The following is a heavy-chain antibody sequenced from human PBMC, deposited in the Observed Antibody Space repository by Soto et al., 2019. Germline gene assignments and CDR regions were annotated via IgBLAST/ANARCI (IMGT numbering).Heavy chain of an antibody. D-gene: IGHD3-9*01. CDR1: GGSFSGYY. J-gene: IGHJ4*02. CDR3: ASPWDILTGYPD. Sequence: PSETLSLTCAVYGGSFSGYYGSGIRQPPGKGLEWIGEINHSGSTNYNPSLKSRVTISVDTSKNQFSLKLSSVTAADTAVYYCASPWDILTGYPDWGQGTLVTVSS. V-gene: IGHV4-34*01. CDR2: INHSGST.